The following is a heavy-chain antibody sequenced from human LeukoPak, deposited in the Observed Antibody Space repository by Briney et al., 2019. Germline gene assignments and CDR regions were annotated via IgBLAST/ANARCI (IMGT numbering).Heavy chain of an antibody. J-gene: IGHJ3*02. CDR1: GGSISSSSYY. CDR3: ARIYQFTDLDAFDI. CDR2: IYYSGST. V-gene: IGHV4-39*07. D-gene: IGHD2-2*01. Sequence: SETLSLTCTVSGGSISSSSYYWGWIRQPPGKGLEWIGSIYYSGSTYYNPSLKSRVTISVDTSKNQFSLKLSSVTAADTAVYYCARIYQFTDLDAFDIWGQGTMVTVSS.